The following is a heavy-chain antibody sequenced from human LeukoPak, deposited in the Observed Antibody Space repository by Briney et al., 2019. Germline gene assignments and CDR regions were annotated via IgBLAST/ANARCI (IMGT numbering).Heavy chain of an antibody. CDR3: ARSGHYGDYEVDY. D-gene: IGHD4-17*01. J-gene: IGHJ4*02. CDR2: IYYSGST. CDR1: GGSISSSSYY. Sequence: SETLSLTCTVSGGSISSSSYYWGWIRQPPGRGLEWIGSIYYSGSTYYNPSLKSRVTISVDTSKNQFSQKLSSVTAADTAVYYCARSGHYGDYEVDYWGQGTLVTVSS. V-gene: IGHV4-39*01.